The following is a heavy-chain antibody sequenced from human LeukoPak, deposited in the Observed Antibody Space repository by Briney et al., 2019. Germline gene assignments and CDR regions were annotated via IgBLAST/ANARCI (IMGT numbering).Heavy chain of an antibody. J-gene: IGHJ6*03. V-gene: IGHV4-39*01. CDR3: ARQTARWPYYYMDV. CDR2: IYYSGST. Sequence: SETLSLTCTVSGGSISSSSYYWGWIRQPPGKGLEWIGSIYYSGSTYYNPSLKSRVTISVDTSKNQFSLKLSSVTAADTAVYYCARQTARWPYYYMDVWGKGTTVTVSS. CDR1: GGSISSSSYY. D-gene: IGHD5-24*01.